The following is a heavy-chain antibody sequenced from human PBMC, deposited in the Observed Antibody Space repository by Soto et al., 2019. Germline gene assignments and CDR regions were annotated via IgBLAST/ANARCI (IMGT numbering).Heavy chain of an antibody. D-gene: IGHD5-18*01. V-gene: IGHV4-59*12. CDR3: ARADTAMTTPFDY. CDR2: VDYSGTA. Sequence: SETLSLICTVSGGSISNFYWSWIRQPPGKGLEWIGYVDYSGTANYNPSLKSRVSMSVDTSKNQLSLKVTSVTAADTAMYYCARADTAMTTPFDYWGQGTLVTVSS. J-gene: IGHJ4*02. CDR1: GGSISNFY.